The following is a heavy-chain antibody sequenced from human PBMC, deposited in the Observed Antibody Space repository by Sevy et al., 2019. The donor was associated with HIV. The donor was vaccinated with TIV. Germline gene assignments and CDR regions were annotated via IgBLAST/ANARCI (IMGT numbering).Heavy chain of an antibody. CDR3: ARDRGELLSSAFDY. J-gene: IGHJ4*02. CDR2: ISYDGRNNK. D-gene: IGHD1-26*01. CDR1: GFTFSDYA. V-gene: IGHV3-30*04. Sequence: QLGGSLRLSCAASGFTFSDYAMHWVRQAPGKGLEWVAVISYDGRNNKYNADSVKGRFTISRDNSKNTLYLQMNSLRAEDTAIYYCARDRGELLSSAFDYWGQGTLVTVSS.